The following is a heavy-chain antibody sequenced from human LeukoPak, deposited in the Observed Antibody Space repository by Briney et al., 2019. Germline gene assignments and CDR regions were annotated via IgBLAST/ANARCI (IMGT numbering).Heavy chain of an antibody. CDR3: AKGGAATMRDGYNYYYYYMEV. Sequence: GGSLRLSCAASGITFSSHAMSRVRQAPGKGLEWVSLISGSGGHTYYGDSVKGRFTISRDNSTNRLYLQMNSLRPEDTAVYYCAKGGAATMRDGYNYYYYYMEVWGRGTTVTVSS. CDR2: ISGSGGHT. V-gene: IGHV3-23*01. CDR1: GITFSSHA. D-gene: IGHD5-24*01. J-gene: IGHJ6*03.